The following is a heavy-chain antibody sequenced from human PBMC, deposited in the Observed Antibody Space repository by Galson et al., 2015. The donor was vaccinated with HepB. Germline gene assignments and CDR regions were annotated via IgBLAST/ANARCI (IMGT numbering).Heavy chain of an antibody. CDR1: GGTFSSYT. CDR2: IIPILGIA. V-gene: IGHV1-69*02. CDR3: ASGPIVGAPPPGY. J-gene: IGHJ4*02. D-gene: IGHD1-26*01. Sequence: SVKVSCKASGGTFSSYTISWVRQAPGQGLEWMGRIIPILGIASHAQKFQGRVAITADKSTSTAYMELSSLKSEDTAVYYCASGPIVGAPPPGYWGQGTLVTVSS.